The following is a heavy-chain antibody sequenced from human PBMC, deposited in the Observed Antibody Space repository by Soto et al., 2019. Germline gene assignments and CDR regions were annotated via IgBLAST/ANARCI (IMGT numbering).Heavy chain of an antibody. CDR1: GFTFSSYA. CDR2: ISSNGGST. J-gene: IGHJ5*02. D-gene: IGHD3-22*01. Sequence: PGGSLRLSCSASGFTFSSYAMHWVRQAPGKGLEYVLAISSNGGSTYYADSVKGRFTISRDNSKNTLYLQMSSLRAGDTAVYYCLKEGYYYDSSGYYYGWFDPWGQGTLVTVSS. V-gene: IGHV3-64D*06. CDR3: LKEGYYYDSSGYYYGWFDP.